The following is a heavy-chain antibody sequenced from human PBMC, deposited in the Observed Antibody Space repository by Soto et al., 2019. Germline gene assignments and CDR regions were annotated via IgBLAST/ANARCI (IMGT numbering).Heavy chain of an antibody. CDR1: GGTFSSYA. CDR3: ARAVVVPAADYYYYGMGV. J-gene: IGHJ6*02. CDR2: IIPIFGTA. Sequence: QVQLVQSGAEVKKPGSSVKVSCKASGGTFSSYAISWVRQAPGQGLEWMGGIIPIFGTANYAQKFQGRVTITADESTSTAYMELSSLRSEDTAVYYCARAVVVPAADYYYYGMGVWGQGTTVTVSS. D-gene: IGHD2-2*01. V-gene: IGHV1-69*01.